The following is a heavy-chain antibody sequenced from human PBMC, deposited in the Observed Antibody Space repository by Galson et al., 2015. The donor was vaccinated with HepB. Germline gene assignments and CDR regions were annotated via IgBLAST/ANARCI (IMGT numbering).Heavy chain of an antibody. Sequence: CAISGDSVSSNSASWNWIRQSPSRGLEWLGRTYYRSKWYNDYALSVKSRITINSDTSKNQFSLQLSSVTPEDTAVYYCARGGYSYLTSFNYWGQGTLVTVSS. D-gene: IGHD5-18*01. J-gene: IGHJ4*02. CDR3: ARGGYSYLTSFNY. CDR1: GDSVSSNSAS. CDR2: TYYRSKWYN. V-gene: IGHV6-1*01.